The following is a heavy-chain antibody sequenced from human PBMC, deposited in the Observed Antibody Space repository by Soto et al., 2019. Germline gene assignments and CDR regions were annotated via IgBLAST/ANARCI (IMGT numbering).Heavy chain of an antibody. CDR1: GGTFSSYA. J-gene: IGHJ2*01. V-gene: IGHV1-69*12. D-gene: IGHD2-15*01. CDR3: ARVVAVVKSFHYWSFDL. Sequence: QVQLVQSGAEVKKPGSSVKVSCKASGGTFSSYAISWVRQAPGQGLEWMGGIIPIFGTANYAQKFQGRVTITADESTSXXYMELRSLRSEDKAVYYCARVVAVVKSFHYWSFDLWGRGTLVTVSS. CDR2: IIPIFGTA.